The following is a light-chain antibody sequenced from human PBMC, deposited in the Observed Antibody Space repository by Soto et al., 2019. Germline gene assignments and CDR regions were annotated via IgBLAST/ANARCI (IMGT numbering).Light chain of an antibody. CDR2: AAS. CDR3: QEYDSNPRT. V-gene: IGKV1-5*01. Sequence: DIHMTQSPSSLSASVGDRVTLTCRASQRISSWLDWYQQKPGKAPKLLIYAASSLESGVSSRFSGSGSGTDFTLTIIILQAEDFVTDYCQEYDSNPRTFGQGTKV. J-gene: IGKJ1*01. CDR1: QRISSW.